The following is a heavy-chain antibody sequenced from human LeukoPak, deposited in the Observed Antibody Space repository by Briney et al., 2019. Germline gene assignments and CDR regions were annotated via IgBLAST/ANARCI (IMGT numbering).Heavy chain of an antibody. CDR3: ARGGGYCSGGSCYVFYYAMDV. V-gene: IGHV1-69*01. D-gene: IGHD2-15*01. J-gene: IGHJ6*02. Sequence: GASVKVSCKASGGTFSSYAISWVRQAPGQGLEWMGGIIPIFGTANYAQKFQGRVTITADESTSTAYMELSRLRSDDTAVYYCARGGGYCSGGSCYVFYYAMDVWGQGTTVTVSS. CDR1: GGTFSSYA. CDR2: IIPIFGTA.